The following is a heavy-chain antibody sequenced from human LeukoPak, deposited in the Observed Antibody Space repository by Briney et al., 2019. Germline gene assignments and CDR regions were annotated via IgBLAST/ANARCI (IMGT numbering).Heavy chain of an antibody. CDR1: GYSFTSYW. CDR2: IYPGDSDT. V-gene: IGHV5-51*01. Sequence: GESLKISCKGSGYSFTSYWIGWVRPMPGKGLEWMGIIYPGDSDTRYSPSFQGQVTISADKSISTAYLQWSSLKASDTAMYYCARLVDTAMVTNWFDPWGQGTLVTVSS. D-gene: IGHD5-18*01. J-gene: IGHJ5*02. CDR3: ARLVDTAMVTNWFDP.